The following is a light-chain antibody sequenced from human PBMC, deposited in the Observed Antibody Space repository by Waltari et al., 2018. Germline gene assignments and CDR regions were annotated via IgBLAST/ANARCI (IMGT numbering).Light chain of an antibody. V-gene: IGKV3-15*01. CDR1: QSVSSN. CDR2: GAS. CDR3: QQYNNWPQLT. J-gene: IGKJ4*01. Sequence: EIVMTQSPATLSVSPGERATLSCRGSQSVSSNLAWYQQKPGQAPRLLIYGASTRATGIPARFSGSGSGTEFTLTISSLQSEDFAVYYCQQYNNWPQLTFGGGTKVEIK.